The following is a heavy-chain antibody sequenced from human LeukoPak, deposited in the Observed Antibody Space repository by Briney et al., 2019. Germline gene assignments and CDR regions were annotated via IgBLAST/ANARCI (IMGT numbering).Heavy chain of an antibody. CDR2: ISAYNGNT. J-gene: IGHJ6*03. CDR1: GYTFTSYG. V-gene: IGHV1-18*01. CDR3: ARDYEFTMSSSWKHMDV. D-gene: IGHD6-13*01. Sequence: ASVKVSCKASGYTFTSYGISWVRQAPGQGLEWMGWISAYNGNTNYAQKLQGRVTMTTDTFTSTAYMELRSLRSDDTAVYYCARDYEFTMSSSWKHMDVWGKGTTVTVSS.